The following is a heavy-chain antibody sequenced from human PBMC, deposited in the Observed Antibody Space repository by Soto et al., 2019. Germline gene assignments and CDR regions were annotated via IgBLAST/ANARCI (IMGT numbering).Heavy chain of an antibody. CDR1: GGSISGYY. Sequence: SETLSLTCTVSGGSISGYYWSWIRQPPGKGLEWIAYIYYSGSSNSNPSLKSRVTISVDTSKNQFSLKLSSVTAADTAVYYCARHSNEYRKSLDYWGQGPLVTVS. V-gene: IGHV4-59*08. CDR3: ARHSNEYRKSLDY. J-gene: IGHJ4*02. CDR2: IYYSGSS. D-gene: IGHD1-1*01.